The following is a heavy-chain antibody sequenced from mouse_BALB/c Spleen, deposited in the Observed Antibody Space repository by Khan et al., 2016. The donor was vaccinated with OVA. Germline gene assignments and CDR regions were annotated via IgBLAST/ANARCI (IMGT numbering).Heavy chain of an antibody. CDR3: ARVYGGDFDY. D-gene: IGHD1-1*01. V-gene: IGHV3-2*02. Sequence: EVKLEVSGPGLVKPSQSLSLTCIVTGYSIASDYAWNWIRQFPGNKLEWMGFISYSGNTNYNPSLKSRISITRDTSKNQFFLQLNSVTSEDTATYYCARVYGGDFDYWGQGTTLTVSS. J-gene: IGHJ2*01. CDR1: GYSIASDYA. CDR2: ISYSGNT.